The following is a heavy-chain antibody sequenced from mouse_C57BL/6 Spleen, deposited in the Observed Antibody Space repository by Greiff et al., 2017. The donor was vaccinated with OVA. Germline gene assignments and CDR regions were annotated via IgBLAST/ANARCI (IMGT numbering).Heavy chain of an antibody. J-gene: IGHJ2*01. D-gene: IGHD1-1*01. V-gene: IGHV1-81*01. CDR3: ARSSSYDYFDY. Sequence: QVHVKQSGAELARPGASVKLSCKASGYTFTSYGISWVKQRTGQGLEWIGEIYPRSVNTYYNEKFKGKATLTADKSSSTAYMELRSLTSEDSAVYFCARSSSYDYFDYWGQGTTLTVSS. CDR2: IYPRSVNT. CDR1: GYTFTSYG.